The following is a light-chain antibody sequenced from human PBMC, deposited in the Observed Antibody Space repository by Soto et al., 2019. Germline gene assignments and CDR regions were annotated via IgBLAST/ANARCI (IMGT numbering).Light chain of an antibody. Sequence: DIQMTQSPPSLAASIGDRVTITCQASQGIRNSLNWYQQKAGEAPKLLIHDVSGLETGVPSRFSGSGFGTDFTFTINVLQPEDVATYYCQQYDFVPLTFGPGT. CDR3: QQYDFVPLT. V-gene: IGKV1-33*01. CDR2: DVS. J-gene: IGKJ3*01. CDR1: QGIRNS.